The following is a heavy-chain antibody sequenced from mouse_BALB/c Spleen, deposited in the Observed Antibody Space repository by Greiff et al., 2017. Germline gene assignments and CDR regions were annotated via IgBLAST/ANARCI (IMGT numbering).Heavy chain of an antibody. D-gene: IGHD2-1*01. Sequence: VQLQQSGPGLVAPSQSLSITCTVSGFSLTSYGVHWVRQPPGKGLEWLGVIWAGGSTNYNSALMSRLSISKDNSKSQVFLKMNSLQTDDTAMYYCARARNGNPSYWYFDVWGAGTTVTVSS. V-gene: IGHV2-9*02. CDR3: ARARNGNPSYWYFDV. CDR2: IWAGGST. CDR1: GFSLTSYG. J-gene: IGHJ1*01.